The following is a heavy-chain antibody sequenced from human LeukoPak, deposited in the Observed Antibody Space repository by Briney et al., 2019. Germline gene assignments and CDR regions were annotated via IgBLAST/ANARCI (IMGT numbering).Heavy chain of an antibody. J-gene: IGHJ3*02. CDR3: ARINWNHAFDI. D-gene: IGHD1-1*01. CDR1: GFTFSSYS. CDR2: ISSGSIYK. V-gene: IGHV3-21*01. Sequence: PGGSLRLSCAASGFTFSSYSMIWVRQAPGKGLEWVSSISSGSIYKYYADSMKGRFTISRDNAKDSLYLQMNSLRAEDMAVYCCARINWNHAFDIWGQGTMVTVSS.